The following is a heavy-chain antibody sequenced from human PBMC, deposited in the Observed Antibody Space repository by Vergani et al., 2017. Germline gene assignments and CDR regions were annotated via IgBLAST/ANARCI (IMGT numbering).Heavy chain of an antibody. Sequence: EVQLLQSGGGVIQPGGSVRLSCAASGFTFSACPMTWVRQAPGKGLEWVSAISARYPSTYYADSVKGRFTISRDNSKNTLYLQMNSLRAEDTAVYYCAQCANSVPRLPVYWGQGALVAVSS. CDR3: AQCANSVPRLPVY. CDR2: ISARYPST. J-gene: IGHJ4*02. D-gene: IGHD5/OR15-5a*01. CDR1: GFTFSACP. V-gene: IGHV3-23*01.